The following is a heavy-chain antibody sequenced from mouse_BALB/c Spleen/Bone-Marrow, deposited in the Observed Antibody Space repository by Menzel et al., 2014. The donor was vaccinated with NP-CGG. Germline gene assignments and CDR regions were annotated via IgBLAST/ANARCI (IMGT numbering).Heavy chain of an antibody. Sequence: QVQLQQSGPELVRPGASVKMSCKASDYTFTSYWMHWVKQRPGQGLEWIGMIDPSNSETRLNQKFKDKATLNVDKSSNTAYKHLSSLTTEDSAVYYCARTFQPRRAMDYWGQGSSVTVSS. J-gene: IGHJ4*01. CDR3: ARTFQPRRAMDY. V-gene: IGHV1-74*01. CDR1: DYTFTSYW. D-gene: IGHD6-1*01. CDR2: IDPSNSET.